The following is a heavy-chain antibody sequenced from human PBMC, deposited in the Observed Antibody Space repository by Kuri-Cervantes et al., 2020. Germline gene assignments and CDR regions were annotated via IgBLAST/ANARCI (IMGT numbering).Heavy chain of an antibody. D-gene: IGHD3-10*01. CDR2: IYHSGST. V-gene: IGHV4-4*02. J-gene: IGHJ4*02. CDR1: GGSISSSNW. CDR3: ARDRGSGSYYNWFDY. Sequence: GSLRLSCAVSGGSISSSNWWSWVRQPPGKGLEWIGEIYHSGSTNYNPSLKSRVTISVDTSKNQFSLKLSSVTAADTAVYYCARDRGSGSYYNWFDYWGQGTLVTVSS.